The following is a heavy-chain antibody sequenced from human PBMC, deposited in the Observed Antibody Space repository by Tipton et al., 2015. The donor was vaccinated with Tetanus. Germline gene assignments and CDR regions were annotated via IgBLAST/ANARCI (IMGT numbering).Heavy chain of an antibody. D-gene: IGHD3-22*01. Sequence: SLRLSCAASGFTFSSYWMSWVRQAPGKGLEWVANIKQDGSEKYYVDSVKGRFTISRDNAKNSLYLQMNSLRAEDTAVYYCARAQLPYYYDSSGSDYWGQGTLVTVSS. CDR1: GFTFSSYW. J-gene: IGHJ4*02. CDR3: ARAQLPYYYDSSGSDY. CDR2: IKQDGSEK. V-gene: IGHV3-7*01.